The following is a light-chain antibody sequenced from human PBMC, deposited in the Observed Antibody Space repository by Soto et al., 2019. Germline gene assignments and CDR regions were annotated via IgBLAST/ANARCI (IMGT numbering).Light chain of an antibody. V-gene: IGKV3-20*01. CDR1: QTLSTNA. J-gene: IGKJ3*01. CDR3: QQYNDSVLT. Sequence: EIVLTQSPGTLALSPGERDTLSCRASQTLSTNALAWYQHRPGQTPRLLIYAASTRDTDILDRSNGSGSVTDFARTIRRLEPEDFELYDCQQYNDSVLTFGPGTKVAVK. CDR2: AAS.